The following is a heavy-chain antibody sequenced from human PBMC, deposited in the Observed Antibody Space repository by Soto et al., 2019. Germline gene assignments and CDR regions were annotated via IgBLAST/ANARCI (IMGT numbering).Heavy chain of an antibody. J-gene: IGHJ5*02. D-gene: IGHD6-19*01. CDR2: TVTTDGTA. CDR1: GFSLSNSA. CDR3: AECTNDEGVRSSGWCNWFDP. V-gene: IGHV3-23*01. Sequence: EVQLFESGGGLVQPGGSLRLSCAASGFSLSNSAMTWVRQAPGKGLQWLSDTVTTDGTAFADSVKGRFSVSRDISKNTIYLQMNSLRVDDTAVYYCAECTNDEGVRSSGWCNWFDPWGRGSLVTVSS.